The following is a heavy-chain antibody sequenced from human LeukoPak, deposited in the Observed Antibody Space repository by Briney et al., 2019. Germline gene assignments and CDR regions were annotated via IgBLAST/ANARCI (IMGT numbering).Heavy chain of an antibody. D-gene: IGHD2-21*02. CDR3: ASRSGGDCYSD. Sequence: SETLPLTCTVSGGSISSSSYYWGWIRQPPGKGLEWIGSIYYSGSTYYNPSLKSRVTISVDTSKNQFSLKLSSVTAADTAVYYCASRSGGDCYSDWGQGTLVTVSS. J-gene: IGHJ4*02. CDR1: GGSISSSSYY. V-gene: IGHV4-39*07. CDR2: IYYSGST.